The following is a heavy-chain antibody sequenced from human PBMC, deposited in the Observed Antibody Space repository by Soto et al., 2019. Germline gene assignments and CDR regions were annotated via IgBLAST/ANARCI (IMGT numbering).Heavy chain of an antibody. V-gene: IGHV1-69*13. J-gene: IGHJ4*02. CDR1: GGTFSSYA. CDR2: IIPIFGTA. D-gene: IGHD3-22*01. CDR3: ARLNGNYDSSGYSDY. Sequence: ASVKVSCKASGGTFSSYAISWVRQAPGQGLEWMGGIIPIFGTANYAQKFQGRVTITADESTSTAYMELSSLRSEDTAVYYCARLNGNYDSSGYSDYWGQGTQVTVSS.